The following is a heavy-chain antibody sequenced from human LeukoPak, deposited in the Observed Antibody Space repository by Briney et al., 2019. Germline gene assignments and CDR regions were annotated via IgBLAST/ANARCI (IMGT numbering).Heavy chain of an antibody. CDR2: IRYDGSNK. CDR3: AKDQAYGDSVPNDY. CDR1: GISLSRYW. Sequence: GGSLRLSCAASGISLSRYWMSWVRQAPGKGLEWVAFIRYDGSNKYYADSVKGRFTISRDNSKNTLYLQMNSLRAEDTAVYYCAKDQAYGDSVPNDYWGQGTLVTVSS. J-gene: IGHJ4*02. V-gene: IGHV3-30*02. D-gene: IGHD4-17*01.